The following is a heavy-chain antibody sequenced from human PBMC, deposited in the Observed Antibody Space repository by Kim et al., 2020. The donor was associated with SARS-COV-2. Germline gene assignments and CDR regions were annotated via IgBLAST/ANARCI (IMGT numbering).Heavy chain of an antibody. CDR1: GFTFSSYG. CDR3: ANNVDNWNYWLDY. CDR2: ISYDGSNK. V-gene: IGHV3-30*18. J-gene: IGHJ4*02. D-gene: IGHD1-7*01. Sequence: GGSLRLSCAASGFTFSSYGMHWVRQAPGKGLEWVAVISYDGSNKYYADSVKGRFTISRDNSKNTLYLQMNSLRAEDTAVYYCANNVDNWNYWLDYWGQGTLVTVAS.